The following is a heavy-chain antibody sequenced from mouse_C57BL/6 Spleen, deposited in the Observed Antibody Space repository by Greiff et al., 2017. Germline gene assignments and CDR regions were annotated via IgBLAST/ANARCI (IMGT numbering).Heavy chain of an antibody. J-gene: IGHJ2*01. CDR3: ARRDLGYFDY. Sequence: DVKLVESGGGLVQPGGSLKLSCAASGFTFSDYYMYWVRQTPEKRLEWVAYISNGGGSTYYPDTVKGRFTISRDNAKNTLYLQMSRLKSEDTAMYYCARRDLGYFDYWGQGTTLTVSS. CDR1: GFTFSDYY. V-gene: IGHV5-12*01. CDR2: ISNGGGST. D-gene: IGHD4-1*01.